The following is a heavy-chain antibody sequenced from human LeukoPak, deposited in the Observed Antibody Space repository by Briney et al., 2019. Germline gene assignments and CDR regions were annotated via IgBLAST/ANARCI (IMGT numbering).Heavy chain of an antibody. Sequence: GGSLRLSCAASGFTLSSYWMARVRQAPGKGLEWVANIKQDGSEKYFVDSVKGRFTISRDNTKNSLYLQMNSLRAEDTAVYYCAREYYYGSGSYGYWGQGTLVTVSS. J-gene: IGHJ4*02. CDR1: GFTLSSYW. V-gene: IGHV3-7*01. CDR2: IKQDGSEK. D-gene: IGHD3-10*01. CDR3: AREYYYGSGSYGY.